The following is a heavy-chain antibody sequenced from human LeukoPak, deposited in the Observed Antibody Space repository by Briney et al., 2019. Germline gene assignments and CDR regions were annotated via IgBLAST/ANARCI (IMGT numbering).Heavy chain of an antibody. J-gene: IGHJ4*02. CDR3: AKPCSSDWIYFDY. CDR1: GFXFSSYA. Sequence: PGGSLRLSCGASGFXFSSYAISWVRQAPGKGLEWVPGISGSGVSTYYPDSVKGRLTISRDNSKNTLYLQMNSLRAEDTAVYYCAKPCSSDWIYFDYWGQGALVSVSS. D-gene: IGHD6-19*01. CDR2: ISGSGVST. V-gene: IGHV3-23*01.